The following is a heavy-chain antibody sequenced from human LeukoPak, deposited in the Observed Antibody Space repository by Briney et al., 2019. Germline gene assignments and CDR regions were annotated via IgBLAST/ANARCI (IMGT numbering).Heavy chain of an antibody. V-gene: IGHV3-30*02. CDR3: ASRLYYYDSSGYHDY. Sequence: GGSLRLSCAASGFTFSSYGMHWVRQAPGKGLEWVAFIRYDGSNKYYADSVKGRFTISRDNSKNTLYLQMNSLRAEDTAVYYCASRLYYYDSSGYHDYWGQGTLVTVSS. J-gene: IGHJ4*02. CDR1: GFTFSSYG. CDR2: IRYDGSNK. D-gene: IGHD3-22*01.